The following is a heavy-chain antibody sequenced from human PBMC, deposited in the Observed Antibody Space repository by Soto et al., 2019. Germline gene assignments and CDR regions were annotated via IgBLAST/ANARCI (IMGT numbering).Heavy chain of an antibody. V-gene: IGHV3-74*01. CDR1: GYTFSHYW. Sequence: VVSLTLACAASGYTFSHYWMHWVRQAPGKGLVWVSRVNPDGTITTYADSVKGRFTISRDNAKNTLYLQMNSLGVEDTALYYCTRENEDGMDVWGQGTTVTVSS. CDR2: VNPDGTIT. CDR3: TRENEDGMDV. D-gene: IGHD1-1*01. J-gene: IGHJ6*02.